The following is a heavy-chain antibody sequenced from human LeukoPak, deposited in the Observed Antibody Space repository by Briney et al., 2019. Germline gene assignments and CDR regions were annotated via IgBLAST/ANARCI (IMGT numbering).Heavy chain of an antibody. CDR1: GGSFSDSY. J-gene: IGHJ4*02. D-gene: IGHD5-24*01. CDR3: AKTVEMATGTFDY. Sequence: SESLSLACAAYGGSFSDSYWSWIRQPPGKGLEWIGEINHSGRPNYNPSLKSRVTISVDTSKNQSSLKLSSVTAADTAVYYCAKTVEMATGTFDYWGQGTLVTVSS. V-gene: IGHV4-34*01. CDR2: INHSGRP.